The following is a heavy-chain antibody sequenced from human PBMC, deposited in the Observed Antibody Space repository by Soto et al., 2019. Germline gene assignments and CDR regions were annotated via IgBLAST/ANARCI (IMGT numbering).Heavy chain of an antibody. CDR2: VGTGGDA. J-gene: IGHJ4*02. CDR3: AGYLCSGSCHRNFEY. V-gene: IGHV3-23*01. D-gene: IGHD2-15*01. Sequence: LRLSCEASGFTFRNYAMNWVRQAPGKGLEWISTVGTGGDAYYADSVRGRFTISRDNSKNTLYLQMNSLRAEDTAVYSCAGYLCSGSCHRNFEYWGQGALVTVSS. CDR1: GFTFRNYA.